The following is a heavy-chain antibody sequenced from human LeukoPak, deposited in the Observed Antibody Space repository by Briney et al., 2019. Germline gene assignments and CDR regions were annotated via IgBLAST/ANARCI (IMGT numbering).Heavy chain of an antibody. CDR3: ARDHYDILTGYRTYYFDY. Sequence: GGSLRLSCAASGFTFSSYWMSWVRQAPGKGLEWVANIKQDGSEKYYVDSVKGRFTISRDNAKNSLYLQLNSLRAEDTAVYYCARDHYDILTGYRTYYFDYWGQGTLVTVSS. CDR1: GFTFSSYW. V-gene: IGHV3-7*01. J-gene: IGHJ4*02. CDR2: IKQDGSEK. D-gene: IGHD3-9*01.